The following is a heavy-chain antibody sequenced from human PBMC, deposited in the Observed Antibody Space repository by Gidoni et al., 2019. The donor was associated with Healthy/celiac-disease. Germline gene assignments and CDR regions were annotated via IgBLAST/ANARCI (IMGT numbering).Heavy chain of an antibody. D-gene: IGHD3-3*01. V-gene: IGHV4-59*01. Sequence: QLQLQHSGPGLVKPSDTLSLTCTVSGGSFSSYYSSWIRQPPGRGLEWIGYIYYSGSTNYNHSLKSRVTISVDTSKNPFSLKLSSVTAEDTAVYYCARASGYSYYRYGMDVWGQGTTVTVSS. CDR3: ARASGYSYYRYGMDV. CDR2: IYYSGST. CDR1: GGSFSSYY. J-gene: IGHJ6*02.